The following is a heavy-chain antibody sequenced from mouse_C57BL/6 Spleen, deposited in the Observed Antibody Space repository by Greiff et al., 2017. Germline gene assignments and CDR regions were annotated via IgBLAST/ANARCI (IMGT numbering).Heavy chain of an antibody. CDR1: GYTFTSYG. CDR2: IHPRSGNT. Sequence: QVQLQQSGAELARPGASVKLSCKASGYTFTSYGISWVKQRTGQGLEWIGEIHPRSGNTYYNEKFKGKATLTVDKSSSTAYMELRSLTSEDSAVYVCAEGGNGNPYYFGYWGQGTTLTVSS. D-gene: IGHD2-1*01. CDR3: AEGGNGNPYYFGY. J-gene: IGHJ2*01. V-gene: IGHV1-81*01.